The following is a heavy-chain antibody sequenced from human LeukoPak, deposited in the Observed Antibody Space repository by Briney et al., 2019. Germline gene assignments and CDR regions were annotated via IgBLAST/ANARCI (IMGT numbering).Heavy chain of an antibody. V-gene: IGHV4-31*03. Sequence: SQTLSLTCTVSGGSISSGGYYWSWIRQHPGKGLEWIGYIYYSGSTYYNPSLKSRVTISVDTSKNQFSLKLSSVTAADTAVYYCANSGSQQIDYWGQGTLVTVSS. CDR2: IYYSGST. CDR3: ANSGSQQIDY. J-gene: IGHJ4*02. D-gene: IGHD1-14*01. CDR1: GGSISSGGYY.